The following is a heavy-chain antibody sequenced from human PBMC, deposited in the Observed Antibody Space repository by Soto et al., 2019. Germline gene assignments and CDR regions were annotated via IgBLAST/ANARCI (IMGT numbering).Heavy chain of an antibody. CDR2: IYYSGST. Sequence: PSETLSLTCTVSGGSISSYYRSWIRQPPGKGLEWIGYIYYSGSTNYNPSLKSRVTISVDTSKNQFSLKLSSVTAADTAVYYCARGDSTYYDILTGYSYFDYWGQGTLVTVS. J-gene: IGHJ4*02. CDR3: ARGDSTYYDILTGYSYFDY. V-gene: IGHV4-59*01. CDR1: GGSISSYY. D-gene: IGHD3-9*01.